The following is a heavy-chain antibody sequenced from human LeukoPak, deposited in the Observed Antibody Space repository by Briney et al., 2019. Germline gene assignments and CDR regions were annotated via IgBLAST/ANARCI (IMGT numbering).Heavy chain of an antibody. Sequence: KTSETLSLTCTVSGGSISSYYWSWIRQPPGKGLEWIGYIYYSGSTNYNPSLKSRVTISVDTSKNQFSLKLSSVTAADTAVYYCARWTSTYYYDSSGYFDYWGQGTLVTVSS. D-gene: IGHD3-22*01. CDR1: GGSISSYY. J-gene: IGHJ4*02. CDR2: IYYSGST. V-gene: IGHV4-59*08. CDR3: ARWTSTYYYDSSGYFDY.